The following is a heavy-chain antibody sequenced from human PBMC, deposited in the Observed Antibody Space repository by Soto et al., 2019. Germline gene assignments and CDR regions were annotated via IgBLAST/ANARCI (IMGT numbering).Heavy chain of an antibody. J-gene: IGHJ4*02. CDR3: AIDDIYCGGDCPFDY. D-gene: IGHD2-21*02. CDR2: ISSSSSTI. Sequence: EVQLVESGGGLVQPGGSLRLSCAASGFTFSSYSMNWVRQAPGKGLEWVSYISSSSSTIYYADSVKGRFTISRDNAKNSLYLQMNSLRDEDTAVYYCAIDDIYCGGDCPFDYWGQGTLVTVSS. CDR1: GFTFSSYS. V-gene: IGHV3-48*02.